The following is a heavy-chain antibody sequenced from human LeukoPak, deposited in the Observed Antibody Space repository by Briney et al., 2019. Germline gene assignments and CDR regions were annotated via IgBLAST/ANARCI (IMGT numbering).Heavy chain of an antibody. V-gene: IGHV1-8*01. Sequence: ASVKVSCKASGYTFTSYDINWVRQATGQGLEWMGWMNPNSGNTGYAQKFQGRVTMTRNTSISTAYMELSSLRSEDTAVYYCARGSGYCSSTSCTYYYYYYGMDVWVQATTVTGSS. CDR1: GYTFTSYD. CDR3: ARGSGYCSSTSCTYYYYYYGMDV. J-gene: IGHJ6*02. D-gene: IGHD2-2*01. CDR2: MNPNSGNT.